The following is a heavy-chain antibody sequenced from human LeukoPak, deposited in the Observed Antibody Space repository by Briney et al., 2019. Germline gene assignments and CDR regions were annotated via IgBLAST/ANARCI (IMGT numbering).Heavy chain of an antibody. CDR3: ATRLGWNDSPLDY. J-gene: IGHJ4*02. CDR2: FDPEDGET. D-gene: IGHD1-1*01. Sequence: GASVTVSCKVSGYTLTELSMHWVRQAPGKGLDWMGGFDPEDGETIYAQKFQGRVTMTEDTSTDTAYMELSSLRSEDTAVYYCATRLGWNDSPLDYWGQGTLVTVSS. V-gene: IGHV1-24*01. CDR1: GYTLTELS.